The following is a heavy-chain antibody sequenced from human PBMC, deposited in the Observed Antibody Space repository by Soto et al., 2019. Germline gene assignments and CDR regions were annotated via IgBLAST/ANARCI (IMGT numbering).Heavy chain of an antibody. CDR2: IYPSDSDT. Sequence: PGESLKISCKGSGYSFTSYWIAWVRQVPGKGLEWMGIIYPSDSDTRYSPSFKGQVTISVDKSISTAYLQWSSLKASDTAMYYCARSGLDYYYGADVWGPGTTVTVSS. V-gene: IGHV5-51*01. CDR1: GYSFTSYW. CDR3: ARSGLDYYYGADV. J-gene: IGHJ6*02. D-gene: IGHD1-26*01.